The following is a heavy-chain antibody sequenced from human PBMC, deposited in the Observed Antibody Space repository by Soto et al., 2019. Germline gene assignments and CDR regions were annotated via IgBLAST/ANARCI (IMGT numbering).Heavy chain of an antibody. D-gene: IGHD3-10*01. J-gene: IGHJ4*02. CDR1: GGSVSSRSYY. V-gene: IGHV4-39*01. Sequence: SETLSLTCTVSGGSVSSRSYYWGWIRQPPGKGLEWIASFFIGGNTYYNPSLKSRVTTSVDTTKNQFSLKLSSVTAADTAVYFCARSHGFDIDAYYWGQGILVTVSS. CDR2: FFIGGNT. CDR3: ARSHGFDIDAYY.